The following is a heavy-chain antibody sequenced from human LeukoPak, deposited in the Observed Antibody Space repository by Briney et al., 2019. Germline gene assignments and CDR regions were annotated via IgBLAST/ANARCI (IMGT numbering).Heavy chain of an antibody. CDR2: IIPIFGSS. CDR1: GGTFSSSA. Sequence: ASVKVSCKASGGTFSSSAISWVRQAPGQGLEWLGGIIPIFGSSNYAQNFRGRVTITADESTSTAYMELSSLRSEDTAVYYCASVTTVTTKGHGAFDVWGQGTMVTVSS. V-gene: IGHV1-69*13. CDR3: ASVTTVTTKGHGAFDV. D-gene: IGHD4-17*01. J-gene: IGHJ3*01.